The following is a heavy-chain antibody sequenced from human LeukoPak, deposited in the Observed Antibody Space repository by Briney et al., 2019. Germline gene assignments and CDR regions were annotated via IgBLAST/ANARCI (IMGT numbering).Heavy chain of an antibody. CDR2: IYYSGST. Sequence: SETLSLTCTVSGGSISSYYWSWIRQPPGKGLEWIGYIYYSGSTNYNPSLKSRVTISVDTSKNQFSLKLSSVTAAGTAVYYCARHSSSWYEGPHYYYGMDVWGQGTTVTVSS. CDR3: ARHSSSWYEGPHYYYGMDV. D-gene: IGHD6-13*01. V-gene: IGHV4-59*08. J-gene: IGHJ6*02. CDR1: GGSISSYY.